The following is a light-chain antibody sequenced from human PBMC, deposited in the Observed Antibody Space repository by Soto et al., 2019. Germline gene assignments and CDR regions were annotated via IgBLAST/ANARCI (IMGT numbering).Light chain of an antibody. CDR2: AAS. CDR1: QGISSY. Sequence: AIRMTQSPSSLSASTGDRVTITCRASQGISSYLAWYQQKPVKAPKLLIYAASTLQSGVPSRFSGSGSGTDFTLTISSLQPEDFAPHYCQQSDSTPPITFCHVTRLEIK. V-gene: IGKV1-8*01. J-gene: IGKJ5*01. CDR3: QQSDSTPPIT.